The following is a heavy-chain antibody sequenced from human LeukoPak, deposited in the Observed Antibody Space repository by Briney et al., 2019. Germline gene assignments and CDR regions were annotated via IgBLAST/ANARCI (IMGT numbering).Heavy chain of an antibody. CDR1: GGSVSGGSYY. V-gene: IGHV4-61*01. D-gene: IGHD5/OR15-5a*01. CDR2: FYYTGCT. CDR3: ASGQFLVSNDY. J-gene: IGHJ4*02. Sequence: SETLSLTCTVSGGSVSGGSYYWSWIRQPPGKGLEWIGYFYYTGCTNYNPSLKSRVTISVDTSKNQFSLRLSSVTAADTAVYYCASGQFLVSNDYWGQGILVTVSS.